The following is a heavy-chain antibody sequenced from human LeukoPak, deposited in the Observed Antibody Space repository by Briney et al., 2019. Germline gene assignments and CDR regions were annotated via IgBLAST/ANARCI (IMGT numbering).Heavy chain of an antibody. J-gene: IGHJ4*02. Sequence: SETLSLTCAVYGGSFSGYYWSWLRQPPGKGLEWIGSIYYSGSTYYNPSLKSRSTISLDTSKNQFSLNLSSVTAADTAVYYCARIRAAMCDYWGQGTLVTVSS. V-gene: IGHV4-34*11. CDR2: IYYSGST. CDR3: ARIRAAMCDY. D-gene: IGHD3-10*01. CDR1: GGSFSGYY.